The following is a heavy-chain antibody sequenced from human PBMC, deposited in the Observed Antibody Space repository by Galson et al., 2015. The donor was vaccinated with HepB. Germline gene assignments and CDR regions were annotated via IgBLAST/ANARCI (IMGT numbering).Heavy chain of an antibody. V-gene: IGHV3-33*01. CDR1: GFTFSSYG. D-gene: IGHD3-3*01. CDR3: ARDFGFGLDH. Sequence: SLRLSCAASGFTFSSYGMYWVRQAPGKGLEWVAVIWYDGSIEYYRDSVRGRFTVSRDNSRNTLYLQMSSLRGEDTALYYCARDFGFGLDHWGQGTLVSVSS. CDR2: IWYDGSIE. J-gene: IGHJ4*02.